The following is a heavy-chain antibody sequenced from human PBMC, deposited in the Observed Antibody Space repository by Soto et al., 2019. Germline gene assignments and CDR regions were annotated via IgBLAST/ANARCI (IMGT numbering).Heavy chain of an antibody. J-gene: IGHJ4*02. Sequence: LRLSCAASGFTFSSYGMHWVLQAPCKGLEWVAVISYDGSNKYYADSVKGRFTISRDNSKNTLYLQMNSLRAEDTAVYYCAKEIKDYYDSSGLDYWGQGTLVTVSS. CDR2: ISYDGSNK. V-gene: IGHV3-30*18. CDR1: GFTFSSYG. D-gene: IGHD3-22*01. CDR3: AKEIKDYYDSSGLDY.